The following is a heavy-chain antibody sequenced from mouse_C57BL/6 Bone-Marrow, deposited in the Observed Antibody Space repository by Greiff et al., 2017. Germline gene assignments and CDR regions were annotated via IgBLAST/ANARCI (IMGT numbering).Heavy chain of an antibody. CDR2: IHPNSGST. Sequence: QVQLQQSGAELVKPGASVKLSCKASGYTFTSSWMHWVKQRPGQGLEWIGMIHPNSGSTNYNEKFKSKATLTVDNSSSPAYMQLSSLTSEDSAVYYCARGETMVTTGYFDYGGQGTTLTVSS. CDR1: GYTFTSSW. J-gene: IGHJ2*01. CDR3: ARGETMVTTGYFDY. D-gene: IGHD2-2*01. V-gene: IGHV1-64*01.